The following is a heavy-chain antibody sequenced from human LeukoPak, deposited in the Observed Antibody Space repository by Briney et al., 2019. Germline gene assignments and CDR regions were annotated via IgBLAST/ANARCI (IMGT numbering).Heavy chain of an antibody. J-gene: IGHJ4*02. D-gene: IGHD3-3*01. CDR2: ISGSGTNT. V-gene: IGHV3-23*01. CDR3: AKTPAPVFGSKHYFDY. CDR1: GFTFSSYA. Sequence: PGGSLRLSCAASGFTFSSYAMCWVRQAPGKGLEWVSGISGSGTNTDYADSVKGRFTISRDNSKNTLYLQMNSLRAEDTAIYYCAKTPAPVFGSKHYFDYWGQGTLVTVSS.